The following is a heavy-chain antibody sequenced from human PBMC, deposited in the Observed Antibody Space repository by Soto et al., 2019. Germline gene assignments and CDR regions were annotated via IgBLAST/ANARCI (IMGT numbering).Heavy chain of an antibody. J-gene: IGHJ5*02. V-gene: IGHV4-31*03. CDR2: IYYSGST. Sequence: SETLSLTCTVSGGSIGSGGYYWSWIRHHPGKGLEWIGYIYYSGSTYYNPSLKSRVTISVDTSKNQFSLKLSSVTAADTAVYYCARGSIVVVPAVLYGWFDPWGKGTLVTVSS. D-gene: IGHD2-2*01. CDR3: ARGSIVVVPAVLYGWFDP. CDR1: GGSIGSGGYY.